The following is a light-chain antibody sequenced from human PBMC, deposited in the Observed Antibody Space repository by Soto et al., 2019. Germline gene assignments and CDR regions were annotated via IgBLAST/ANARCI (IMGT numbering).Light chain of an antibody. Sequence: EIVLTQSPGTLSLSPGESATLSCRATQSVSATYLAWYQQKPGQAPRLLIYAASSRATDIPDRFSGSGSGTDFTLAISRLEPEDVVVYWCQHYGTSTRTFGQGTKVEIK. CDR1: QSVSATY. J-gene: IGKJ1*01. CDR3: QHYGTSTRT. CDR2: AAS. V-gene: IGKV3-20*01.